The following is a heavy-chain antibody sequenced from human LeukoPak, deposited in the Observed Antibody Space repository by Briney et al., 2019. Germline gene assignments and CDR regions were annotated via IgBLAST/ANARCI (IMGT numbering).Heavy chain of an antibody. CDR3: ARDRYHDILTGYYRALDAFDI. J-gene: IGHJ3*02. CDR2: ISSSSSYI. Sequence: GGSLRLSCAASGFTFSSYSMNWVRQAPGKGLEWVSSISSSSSYIYYADSVKGRFTISRDNAKNSLYLQMDSLRAEDTAVYYCARDRYHDILTGYYRALDAFDIWGQGTMVTVSS. V-gene: IGHV3-21*01. D-gene: IGHD3-9*01. CDR1: GFTFSSYS.